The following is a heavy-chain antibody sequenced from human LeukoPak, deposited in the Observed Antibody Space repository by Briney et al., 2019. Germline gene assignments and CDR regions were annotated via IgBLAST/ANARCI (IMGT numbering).Heavy chain of an antibody. J-gene: IGHJ4*02. Sequence: SETLFLTCSVSGGSVGSAGYYWSWIRQPPGGGLERIGYIYYIRNTNYNPSLKSRVTMSLDPSKNEFSLRLNSVTAADTAVYYCARTQSQSGSYRYYFGYWGQGTLVTVSS. CDR3: ARTQSQSGSYRYYFGY. CDR1: GGSVGSAGYY. CDR2: IYYIRNT. D-gene: IGHD1-26*01. V-gene: IGHV4-61*08.